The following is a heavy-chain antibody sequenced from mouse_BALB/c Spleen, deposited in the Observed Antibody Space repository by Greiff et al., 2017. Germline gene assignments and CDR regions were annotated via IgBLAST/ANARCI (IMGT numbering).Heavy chain of an antibody. CDR3: ARTTVVATDYAMDY. Sequence: EVMLVESGPSLVKPSQTLSLTCSVTGDSITSGYWNWIRKFPGNKLEYMGYISYSGSTYYNPSLKSRISITRDTSKNQYYLQLNSVTTEDTATYYCARTTVVATDYAMDYWGQGTSVTVSS. D-gene: IGHD1-1*01. CDR1: GDSITSGY. V-gene: IGHV3-8*02. CDR2: ISYSGST. J-gene: IGHJ4*01.